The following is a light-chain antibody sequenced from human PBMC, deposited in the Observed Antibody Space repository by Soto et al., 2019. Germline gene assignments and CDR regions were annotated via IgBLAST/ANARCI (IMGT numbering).Light chain of an antibody. CDR3: QQSYNTRA. Sequence: DIQMTQSPSSLSASVGDRVTITCRASHTISDYLNWYQQKPGKAPKVLIYAASSLQNGVPSRFSGSGSGTEFTLTISSLQPEDSATYYCQQSYNTRAFGQGTKLEIK. V-gene: IGKV1-39*01. J-gene: IGKJ2*01. CDR2: AAS. CDR1: HTISDY.